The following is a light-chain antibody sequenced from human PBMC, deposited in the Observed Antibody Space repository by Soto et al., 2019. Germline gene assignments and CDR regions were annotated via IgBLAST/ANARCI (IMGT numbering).Light chain of an antibody. J-gene: IGKJ5*01. CDR1: QSISRW. V-gene: IGKV1-5*01. CDR2: DAS. CDR3: HQYNTYST. Sequence: DIQMTQSPSTLSASVGDRVTITCRASQSISRWLAWYQQKPGKAPKALIYDASTFRSGVPSRFSGGGSGTEFTLTISSLQPDDFATYCCHQYNTYSTFVQGTRLEIK.